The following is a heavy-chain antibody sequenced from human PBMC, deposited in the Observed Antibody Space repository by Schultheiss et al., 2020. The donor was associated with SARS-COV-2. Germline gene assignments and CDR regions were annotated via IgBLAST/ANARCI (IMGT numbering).Heavy chain of an antibody. V-gene: IGHV6-1*01. J-gene: IGHJ6*02. CDR1: GDSVSSNSAA. CDR3: ARELSLDWWVGYYYGMDV. Sequence: SQTLSLTCAISGDSVSSNSAAWNWIRQSPSRGLEWLGRTYYRSKWYNHYSVSMKSRITVNPDTSKNQFSLHLSSVTPEDTAVYYCARELSLDWWVGYYYGMDVWGQGTTVTVSS. D-gene: IGHD3-9*01. CDR2: TYYRSKWYN.